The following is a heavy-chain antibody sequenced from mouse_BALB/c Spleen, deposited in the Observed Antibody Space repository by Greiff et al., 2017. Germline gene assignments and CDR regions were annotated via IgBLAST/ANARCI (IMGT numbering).Heavy chain of an antibody. J-gene: IGHJ4*01. Sequence: QVQLQQSGPGLVQPSQRLSITCTVSGFSLTSYGVHWVRQSPGKGLEWLGVIWRGGSTDYNAAFMSRLSITKDNSKSQVFFKMNSLQADDTAIYYCASPYRYDAYYAMDYWGQGTSVTVSS. CDR2: IWRGGST. CDR3: ASPYRYDAYYAMDY. D-gene: IGHD2-14*01. CDR1: GFSLTSYG. V-gene: IGHV2-5*01.